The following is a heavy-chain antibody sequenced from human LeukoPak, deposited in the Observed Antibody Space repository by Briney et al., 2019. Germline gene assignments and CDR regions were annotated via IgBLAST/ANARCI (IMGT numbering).Heavy chain of an antibody. V-gene: IGHV4-39*07. CDR1: GGSISSSGYF. CDR2: IHYSGST. D-gene: IGHD6-13*01. Sequence: SETLSLTCTVSGGSISSSGYFWGWIRQPPGKGLDWIGSIHYSGSTYYNPSLKSRVTISVDTSKNQFSLKLTSVTAADTAVYYCVGDSSSWTSWFDPWGQGTLVTVSS. J-gene: IGHJ5*02. CDR3: VGDSSSWTSWFDP.